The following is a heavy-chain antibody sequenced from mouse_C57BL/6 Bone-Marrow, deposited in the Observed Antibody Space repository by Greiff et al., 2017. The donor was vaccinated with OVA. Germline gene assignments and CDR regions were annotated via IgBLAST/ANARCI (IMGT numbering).Heavy chain of an antibody. CDR1: GYTFTSYW. J-gene: IGHJ4*01. Sequence: QVQLQQPGAELVKPGASVKMSCKASGYTFTSYWITWVKQRPGQGLEWIGDIYPGSGSTNYNEKFKSKATLTVDTSSSTAYMQLSSLTSEDSAVYYCAREGNYYGSSSPLSMDYWGQGTSVTVSS. CDR3: AREGNYYGSSSPLSMDY. CDR2: IYPGSGST. D-gene: IGHD1-1*01. V-gene: IGHV1-55*01.